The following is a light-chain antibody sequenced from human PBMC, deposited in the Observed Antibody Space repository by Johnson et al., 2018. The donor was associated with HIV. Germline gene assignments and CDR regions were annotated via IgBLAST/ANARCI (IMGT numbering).Light chain of an antibody. Sequence: HSVLTQPPSVSAAPGQKVTISCSGSSSNIGNNYVSWYQQLPGRAPKLLIYDNNKRPSGIPDRFSGSKSGTSATLGITGLQTGDEADYYCATWDSSLSAYVFGPGTKVTIL. V-gene: IGLV1-51*01. J-gene: IGLJ1*01. CDR3: ATWDSSLSAYV. CDR1: SSNIGNNY. CDR2: DNN.